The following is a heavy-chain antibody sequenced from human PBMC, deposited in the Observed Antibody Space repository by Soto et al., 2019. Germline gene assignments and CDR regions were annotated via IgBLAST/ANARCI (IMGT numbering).Heavy chain of an antibody. V-gene: IGHV3-53*01. CDR3: ARESEDLTSNFDY. CDR2: IYSGGST. CDR1: GFTVSSNY. J-gene: IGHJ4*02. Sequence: GGSLRLSCAASGFTVSSNYMSWVRQAPGKGLEWVSVIYSGGSTYYADSVKGRFTISRDNSKNTLYLEMNSLRAEDTAVYYCARESEDLTSNFDYWGQGTLVTVSS.